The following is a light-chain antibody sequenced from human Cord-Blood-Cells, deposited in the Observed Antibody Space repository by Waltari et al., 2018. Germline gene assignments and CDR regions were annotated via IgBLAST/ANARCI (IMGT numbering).Light chain of an antibody. J-gene: IGKJ4*01. V-gene: IGKV3-15*01. CDR3: QQYNNWPPLT. CDR2: GAS. CDR1: QSVSSN. Sequence: EIVRTQSPATLSVSPGERATLSCRASQSVSSNLAWYQQKPGQAPRLLSYGASTRGTGIPARFSGSGSGTEFTLTISSLQSEDFAVYYCQQYNNWPPLTFGGGTKVEIK.